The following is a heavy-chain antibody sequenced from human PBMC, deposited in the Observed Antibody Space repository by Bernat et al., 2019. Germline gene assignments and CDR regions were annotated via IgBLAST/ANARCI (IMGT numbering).Heavy chain of an antibody. CDR1: GYTFTGYY. V-gene: IGHV1-8*02. CDR2: MNPNSGNT. D-gene: IGHD6-13*01. CDR3: ARGRVSVRPPKYSSSWYGLVY. Sequence: QVQLVQSGAEVKKPGASVKVSCKASGYTFTGYYMHWVRQAPGQGLEWMGWMNPNSGNTGYAQKFQGRVTMTRNTSISTAYMELSSLRSEDTAVYYCARGRVSVRPPKYSSSWYGLVYWGQGTLVTVSS. J-gene: IGHJ4*02.